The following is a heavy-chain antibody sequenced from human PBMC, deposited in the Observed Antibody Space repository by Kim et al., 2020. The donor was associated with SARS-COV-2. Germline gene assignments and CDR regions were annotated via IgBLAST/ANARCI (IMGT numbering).Heavy chain of an antibody. V-gene: IGHV4-39*01. D-gene: IGHD6-6*01. CDR3: ASPREYSSSSGWFDP. Sequence: SETLSLTCTVSGGSISSSSYYWGWIRQPPGKGLEWIGSIYYSGSTYYNPSLKSRVTISVDTSKNQFSLKLSSVTAADTAVYYCASPREYSSSSGWFDPWGQGTLVTVSS. CDR1: GGSISSSSYY. J-gene: IGHJ5*02. CDR2: IYYSGST.